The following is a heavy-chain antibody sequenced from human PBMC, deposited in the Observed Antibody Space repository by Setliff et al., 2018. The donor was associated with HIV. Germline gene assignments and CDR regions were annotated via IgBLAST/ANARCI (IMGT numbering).Heavy chain of an antibody. CDR3: ARGLGARDAFDI. CDR2: IKVGSGET. D-gene: IGHD1-26*01. Sequence: ASVKVSCKASGYTFINHAMHWVRQAPGQRLEWMGWIKVGSGETQYSQKFQGRVTITRDTSASTAYMELSSLRSEDTAVYYCARGLGARDAFDIWGQGTMVTVSS. J-gene: IGHJ3*02. CDR1: GYTFINHA. V-gene: IGHV1-3*01.